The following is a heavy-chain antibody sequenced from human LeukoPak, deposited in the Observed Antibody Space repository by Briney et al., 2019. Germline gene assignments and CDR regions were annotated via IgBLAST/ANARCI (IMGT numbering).Heavy chain of an antibody. CDR1: GFTFSGSA. J-gene: IGHJ4*02. CDR3: AKVGYGGTRGNDY. Sequence: GGSLRLSCAASGFTFSGSAMHWVRQAPGKGLGWVSAISGSGGSTYYADSVKGRFTISRDNSKNTLYLQMNSLRAEDTAVYYCAKVGYGGTRGNDYWGQGTLVTVSS. CDR2: ISGSGGST. D-gene: IGHD4-17*01. V-gene: IGHV3-23*01.